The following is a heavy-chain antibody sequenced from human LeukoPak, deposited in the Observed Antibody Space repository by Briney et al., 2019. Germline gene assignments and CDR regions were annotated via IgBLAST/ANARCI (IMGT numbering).Heavy chain of an antibody. V-gene: IGHV3-23*01. CDR1: GFTSSSYG. D-gene: IGHD6-19*01. CDR2: ISSSGGST. Sequence: GGSLRLSCAASGFTSSSYGMTWVRQTPGKGLEWVSSISSSGGSTYYADYVKGRFTISRDNSKSTLYVQMNSLRGEDTAVYYCAKDRIAVAGTACWFDPWGQGTLVTVSS. CDR3: AKDRIAVAGTACWFDP. J-gene: IGHJ5*02.